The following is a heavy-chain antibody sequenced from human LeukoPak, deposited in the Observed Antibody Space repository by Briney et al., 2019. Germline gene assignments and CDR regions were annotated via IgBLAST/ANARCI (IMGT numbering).Heavy chain of an antibody. CDR2: ISYDGSNK. Sequence: GGSLRLSCAASGFTFSSYAMHWVRQAPGKGLEWVAVISYDGSNKYYADSVKGRFTISRDNSKNTLYLQMNSLRAEDTAVYYCAKDLPPYSTSCCDFDYWGQGTLVTVSS. CDR3: AKDLPPYSTSCCDFDY. V-gene: IGHV3-30*04. J-gene: IGHJ4*02. D-gene: IGHD2-2*01. CDR1: GFTFSSYA.